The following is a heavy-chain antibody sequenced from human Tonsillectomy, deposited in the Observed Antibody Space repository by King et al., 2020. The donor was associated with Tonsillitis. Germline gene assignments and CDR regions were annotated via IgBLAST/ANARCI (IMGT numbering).Heavy chain of an antibody. J-gene: IGHJ6*02. D-gene: IGHD4-17*01. CDR2: ISAYNGHT. V-gene: IGHV1-18*04. Sequence: QLVQSGAEVKKPGASVKVSCKASGYTLTSHGTSWVRQAPGKGLEWMGWISAYNGHTNYAQNLQGRLTVTTDTSTGTAYMQLRSLRSDDTAVYYCARSGANDYGDYVFYAMDVWGQGTTITVSS. CDR3: ARSGANDYGDYVFYAMDV. CDR1: GYTLTSHG.